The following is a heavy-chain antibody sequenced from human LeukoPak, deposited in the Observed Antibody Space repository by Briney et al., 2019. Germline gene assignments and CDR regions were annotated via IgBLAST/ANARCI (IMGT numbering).Heavy chain of an antibody. CDR2: ISGSGGNT. D-gene: IGHD4-17*01. J-gene: IGHJ4*02. Sequence: GGSLRLSCAASGFTFSSYAMSWVRQAPGKGLEWVSTISGSGGNTYYADSVKGRFTISRDNSKNTLYLQMNSLRAEDTAVYYCAKAVTTVTTWAPGFDYWGQGALVTVSS. V-gene: IGHV3-23*01. CDR1: GFTFSSYA. CDR3: AKAVTTVTTWAPGFDY.